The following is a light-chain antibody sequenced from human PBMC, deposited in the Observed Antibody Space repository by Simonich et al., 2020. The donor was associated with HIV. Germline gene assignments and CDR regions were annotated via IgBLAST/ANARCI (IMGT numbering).Light chain of an antibody. V-gene: IGKV1-39*01. J-gene: IGKJ2*01. CDR2: AAS. Sequence: DIQLTQSPSFLSASVGDRVTITCRASQGISTYLAWYQQKPGNAPKLLIYAASTLQSGVPSRFSGSGSGTDFTLTINSLQPEDFATYYCHQSYSNPRTFGQGTKLEIK. CDR1: QGISTY. CDR3: HQSYSNPRT.